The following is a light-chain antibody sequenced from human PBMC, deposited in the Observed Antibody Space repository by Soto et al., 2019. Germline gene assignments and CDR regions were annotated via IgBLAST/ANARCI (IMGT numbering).Light chain of an antibody. CDR3: QEDSSVPV. V-gene: IGKV1-27*01. J-gene: IGKJ3*01. Sequence: DIQMTQSPTSLSASVGDRVTITCRASQGISNYVAWYQQIPGKAPKLLIYAASTLQSGVPSRFSGSGSGTDCTLTINGLQPEDVATYPCQEDSSVPVFGPGTKVEIK. CDR1: QGISNY. CDR2: AAS.